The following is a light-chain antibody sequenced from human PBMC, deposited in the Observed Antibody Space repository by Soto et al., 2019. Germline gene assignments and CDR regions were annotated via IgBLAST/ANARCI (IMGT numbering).Light chain of an antibody. CDR3: QHYSNWPPT. J-gene: IGKJ3*01. CDR2: YAS. Sequence: EMVMTQSPATLSVSPGVRVTLSCRASESVHRNLAWYQQKPGQGPSLLIYYASPRATGVPDRFTGSGYGTEFTLTISSLQSEDFGVYHCQHYSNWPPTCGPGTKVEI. V-gene: IGKV3-15*01. CDR1: ESVHRN.